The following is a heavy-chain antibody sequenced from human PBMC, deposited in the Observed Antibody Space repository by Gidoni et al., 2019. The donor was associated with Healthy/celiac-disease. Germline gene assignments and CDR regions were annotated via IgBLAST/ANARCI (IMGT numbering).Heavy chain of an antibody. V-gene: IGHV4-34*01. J-gene: IGHJ4*02. CDR1: GGSFSGYY. D-gene: IGHD3-22*01. CDR3: AITYYDSSGYYSRDDS. Sequence: QVQLQQWGAGLLKPSETLSLTCAVYGGSFSGYYWSWIRQPPGKGLELIGEINHSGSTNYNPSLKSRVTISVVTSKNQFSLKLSSVTAADTALYYCAITYYDSSGYYSRDDSWGQGPLVTVPS. CDR2: INHSGST.